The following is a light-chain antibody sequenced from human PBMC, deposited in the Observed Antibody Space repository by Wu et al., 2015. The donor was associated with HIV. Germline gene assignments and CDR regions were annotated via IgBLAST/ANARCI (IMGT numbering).Light chain of an antibody. Sequence: EIVLTQSPGTLSLSPGERVILSCGASQSVSSGYLAWYQQKPGQAPRLLIYGASNRAAGIPDRFSGSGSGTDFTLTISRLEPEXFAVYYCQQYGRSPWTFGQGTKVEIK. CDR3: QQYGRSPWT. CDR1: QSVSSGY. J-gene: IGKJ1*01. V-gene: IGKV3-20*01. CDR2: GAS.